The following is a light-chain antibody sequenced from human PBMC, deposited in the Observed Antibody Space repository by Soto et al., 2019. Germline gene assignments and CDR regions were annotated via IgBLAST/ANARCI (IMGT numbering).Light chain of an antibody. CDR1: SSNIGAGYD. V-gene: IGLV1-40*01. CDR3: QSHDTSLSGYV. Sequence: QSVLTQPPSVSGAPGQRVTISCTGSSSNIGAGYDVHWYQQLPGTAPKLLIYGNTNRPSGVPDRFSGSESGTSASLAITGLQAEDEADYYCQSHDTSLSGYVFGTGTKVTVL. J-gene: IGLJ1*01. CDR2: GNT.